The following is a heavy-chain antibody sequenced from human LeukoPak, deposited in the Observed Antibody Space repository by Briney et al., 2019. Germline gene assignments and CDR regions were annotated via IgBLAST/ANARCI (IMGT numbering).Heavy chain of an antibody. J-gene: IGHJ4*02. CDR2: ISWNSGSI. D-gene: IGHD3-22*01. Sequence: PGRSLRLSCAASGFTFDDYAMHWVRQAPGKGLEWVSGISWNSGSIGYADSVKGRFTISRDNAKNSLYLQMNSLRAEDTALYYCAKGDWGSGYSADFDYWGQGTLVTVSP. CDR1: GFTFDDYA. CDR3: AKGDWGSGYSADFDY. V-gene: IGHV3-9*01.